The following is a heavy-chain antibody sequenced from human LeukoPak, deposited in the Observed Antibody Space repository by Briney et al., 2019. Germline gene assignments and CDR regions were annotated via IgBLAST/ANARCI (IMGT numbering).Heavy chain of an antibody. Sequence: ASVKVSCTASGYTFTSYGISWVRQAPGQGLEWMGWISAYNGNTNYAQKLQGRVTMTTDTSTSTAYMELRSLRSDDTAVYYCARSGDYDILTGYPGPPPYYYYGMDVWGQGTTVTVSS. D-gene: IGHD3-9*01. CDR1: GYTFTSYG. CDR2: ISAYNGNT. CDR3: ARSGDYDILTGYPGPPPYYYYGMDV. J-gene: IGHJ6*02. V-gene: IGHV1-18*01.